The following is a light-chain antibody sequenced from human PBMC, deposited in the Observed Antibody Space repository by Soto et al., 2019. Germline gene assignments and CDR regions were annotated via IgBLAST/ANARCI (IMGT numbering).Light chain of an antibody. CDR1: QSVSSSY. Sequence: EIVLTQSPGTLSLSPGERATLSCRASQSVSSSYLAWYQQKPGQAPRLLIYGASSRATGIPDRFSGSGSGTDFTLTISRLEPEDFAVYYCQQYGSRSWTFGQGTKVDIK. CDR2: GAS. J-gene: IGKJ1*01. CDR3: QQYGSRSWT. V-gene: IGKV3-20*01.